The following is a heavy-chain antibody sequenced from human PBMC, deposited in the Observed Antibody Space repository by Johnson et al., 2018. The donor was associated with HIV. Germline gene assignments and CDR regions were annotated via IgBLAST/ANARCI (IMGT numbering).Heavy chain of an antibody. CDR3: ALLRGAAGDDAFDI. CDR1: GFTFDDYG. D-gene: IGHD6-13*01. Sequence: QVQLVESGGNVVQPGRSQRLSCAASGFTFDDYGMSWVRQAPGKGLEWVAVISYDGSNKYYADSVKGRFTISRDNSKNTLYLQMNSLRAEDTAVDYCALLRGAAGDDAFDIWGQGTMVTVSS. CDR2: ISYDGSNK. V-gene: IGHV3-30*03. J-gene: IGHJ3*02.